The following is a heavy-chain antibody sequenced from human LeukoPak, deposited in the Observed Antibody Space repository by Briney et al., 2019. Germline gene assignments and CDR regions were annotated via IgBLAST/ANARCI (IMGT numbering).Heavy chain of an antibody. CDR3: ATLEATIYYFDY. J-gene: IGHJ4*02. V-gene: IGHV4-31*03. CDR2: MHYSESA. Sequence: SETLSLTCTVSGGSISSGGYFWSWIRQHPGKGLEWIGYMHYSESANYNPSLKSRVTISVDTSKNQISLKVNSVTAADTAVYYCATLEATIYYFDYWGQGTLVTVSS. CDR1: GGSISSGGYF. D-gene: IGHD5-24*01.